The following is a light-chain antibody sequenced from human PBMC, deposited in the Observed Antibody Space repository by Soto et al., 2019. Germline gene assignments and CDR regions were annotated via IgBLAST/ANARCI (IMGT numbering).Light chain of an antibody. CDR3: QQYNDYWT. J-gene: IGKJ1*01. Sequence: DIQMTQSPSTVSAYVGERVTITCRASQSITTWLAWYQQRPGKAPKLLIYDVSSLQSGVPSRFSGSGSGTEFTLSISSLQPDDFATYFCQQYNDYWTFGQGTRVDI. CDR2: DVS. V-gene: IGKV1-5*01. CDR1: QSITTW.